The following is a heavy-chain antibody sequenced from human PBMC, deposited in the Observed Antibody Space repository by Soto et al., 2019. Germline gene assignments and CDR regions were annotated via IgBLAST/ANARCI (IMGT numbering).Heavy chain of an antibody. CDR2: IKSKTDGGTT. Sequence: EVQLVESGGGLVKPGGSLRLSCAASGFTFSNAWMNWVRQAPGKGLEWVGRIKSKTDGGTTDYAAPVKGRFTISRDDSKNTLYLKMNSLKTEDTAVYYCTDSSSWYLGNYYYYDGMDVWGQGTTVTVSS. CDR3: TDSSSWYLGNYYYYDGMDV. CDR1: GFTFSNAW. D-gene: IGHD6-13*01. J-gene: IGHJ6*02. V-gene: IGHV3-15*07.